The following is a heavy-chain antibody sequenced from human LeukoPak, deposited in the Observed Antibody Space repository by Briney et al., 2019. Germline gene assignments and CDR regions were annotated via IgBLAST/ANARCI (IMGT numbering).Heavy chain of an antibody. CDR3: AKSGSYSSSWYYFDY. D-gene: IGHD6-13*01. V-gene: IGHV3-9*03. CDR2: ISWNSGSI. J-gene: IGHJ4*02. Sequence: GGSLRHSCAASGFTFDDYAMHWVRQAPGKGLEWVSGISWNSGSIGYADSVKGRFTISRDNAKNSLYLQMNSLRAEDMALYYCAKSGSYSSSWYYFDYWGQGTLVTVSS. CDR1: GFTFDDYA.